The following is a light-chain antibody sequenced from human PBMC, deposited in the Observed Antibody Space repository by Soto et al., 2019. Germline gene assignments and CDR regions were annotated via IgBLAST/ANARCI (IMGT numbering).Light chain of an antibody. CDR2: GAS. CDR3: QQYGSSRWT. J-gene: IGKJ1*01. V-gene: IGKV3-20*01. CDR1: QSVNSSY. Sequence: IVLTQSPGTLSLSPGERATLSCRASQSVNSSYLAWYQQKPGQAPRLLIYGASSRATSIPDRFSGSGSGTDFNLTISILEPEDFALYYCQQYGSSRWTFGQGTKVDNK.